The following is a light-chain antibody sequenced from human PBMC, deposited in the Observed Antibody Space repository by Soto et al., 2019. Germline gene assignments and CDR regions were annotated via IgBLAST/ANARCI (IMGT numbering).Light chain of an antibody. CDR3: NSFTTTNHYV. V-gene: IGLV2-14*03. Sequence: QSVLTQPASVSGSPRPPITISCPGARGDAGGFDHVSWYQQHPGKVPRLLIYDVSSRPSGVSDRFSGSTSGNTASLTISGPHDEEDGDYYCNSFTTTNHYVCGTGTKVTVL. CDR2: DVS. CDR1: RGDAGGFDH. J-gene: IGLJ1*01.